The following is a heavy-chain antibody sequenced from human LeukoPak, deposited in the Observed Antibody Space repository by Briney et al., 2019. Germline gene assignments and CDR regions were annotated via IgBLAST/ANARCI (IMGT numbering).Heavy chain of an antibody. J-gene: IGHJ4*02. V-gene: IGHV4-59*08. CDR3: ARVGYSGYPPQQLVDY. Sequence: PSETLSLTCTVSGGSISSYYWSWIRQPPGKGLEWIGYIYYSGSTNYNPSLKSRVTISVDTSKNQFSLKLSSVTAADTAVYYCARVGYSGYPPQQLVDYWGQGTLVTVSS. CDR1: GGSISSYY. CDR2: IYYSGST. D-gene: IGHD5-12*01.